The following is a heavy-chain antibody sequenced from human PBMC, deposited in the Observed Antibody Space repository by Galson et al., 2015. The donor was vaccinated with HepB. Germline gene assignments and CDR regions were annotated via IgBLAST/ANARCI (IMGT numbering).Heavy chain of an antibody. V-gene: IGHV1-2*06. D-gene: IGHD6-19*01. Sequence: SVKVSCKASGYTFTGYYMHWVRQAPGQGLEWMGRINPNSGGTNYAQKFQGRVTMTRDTSISTAYMELSRLRSDDTAVYYCARTHRGYSSGWHPFDYWGQGTLVTVSS. CDR1: GYTFTGYY. J-gene: IGHJ4*02. CDR3: ARTHRGYSSGWHPFDY. CDR2: INPNSGGT.